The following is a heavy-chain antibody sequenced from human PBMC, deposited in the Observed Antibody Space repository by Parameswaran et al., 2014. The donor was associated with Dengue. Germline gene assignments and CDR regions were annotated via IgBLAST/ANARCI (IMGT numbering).Heavy chain of an antibody. V-gene: IGHV3-23*01. J-gene: IGHJ4*02. Sequence: RWIRQPPGKGLEWVSAISGSGGSTYYADSVKGRFTISRDNSKNTLYLQMNSLRAEDTAVYYCAKDAGYYYDSSGYSGPTPPYYFGYWGQGTLVTVSS. D-gene: IGHD3-22*01. CDR2: ISGSGGST. CDR3: AKDAGYYYDSSGYSGPTPPYYFGY.